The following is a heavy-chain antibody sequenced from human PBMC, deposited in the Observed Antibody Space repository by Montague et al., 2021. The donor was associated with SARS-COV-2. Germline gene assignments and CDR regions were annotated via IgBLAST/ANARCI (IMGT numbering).Heavy chain of an antibody. J-gene: IGHJ3*02. CDR2: TYYRSKWHH. CDR3: ARTTTRMLCPENALNI. D-gene: IGHD2-15*01. Sequence: CAISGDSVSSNTATWNWIRQSPSRGLEWLGRTYYRSKWHHDYAISLKSRITINPDTSKNQFSLQLSSVAPEDTAVFYCARTTTRMLCPENALNIWGQGTMVTVSS. V-gene: IGHV6-1*01. CDR1: GDSVSSNTAT.